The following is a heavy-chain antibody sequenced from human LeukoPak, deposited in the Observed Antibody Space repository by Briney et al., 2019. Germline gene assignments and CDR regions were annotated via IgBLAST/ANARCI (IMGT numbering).Heavy chain of an antibody. CDR3: AREGGSPPGYYYYYMDV. CDR1: GFTFSSYS. CDR2: ISSSSSYI. J-gene: IGHJ6*03. V-gene: IGHV3-21*01. Sequence: GGSLRLSCAASGFTFSSYSMDWVRQAPGKGLEWVSSISSSSSYIYYADSVKGRFTISRDNAKNSLYLQMISLRAEDTAVYYCAREGGSPPGYYYYYMDVWGKGTTVTVSS.